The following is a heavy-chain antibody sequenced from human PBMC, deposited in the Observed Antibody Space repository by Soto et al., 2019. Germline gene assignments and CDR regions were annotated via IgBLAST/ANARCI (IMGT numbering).Heavy chain of an antibody. CDR1: GGSISSSNW. CDR2: IYHSGST. J-gene: IGHJ4*02. Sequence: NPSETLSLTCAVSGGSISSSNWWSWVRQPPGKGLEWIGEIYHSGSTNYNPSLKSRVTISVDKSKNQFSLKLSSVTAADTAVYYCAGFTELSWGFDYWGQGTLVTVS. CDR3: AGFTELSWGFDY. D-gene: IGHD1-26*01. V-gene: IGHV4-4*02.